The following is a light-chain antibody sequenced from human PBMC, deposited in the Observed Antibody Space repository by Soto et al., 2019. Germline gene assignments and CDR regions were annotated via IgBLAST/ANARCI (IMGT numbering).Light chain of an antibody. CDR1: QGISNY. CDR3: QKYSSAPWT. J-gene: IGKJ1*01. Sequence: DIEMTQSPSSLSASLGERATISCRASQGISNYFAWYQQKPGKVPKLLIYDASTWQSGVPARFSGSGSGTDFTLTISSLEPEAVATYYCQKYSSAPWTFGQGTKVELK. CDR2: DAS. V-gene: IGKV1-27*01.